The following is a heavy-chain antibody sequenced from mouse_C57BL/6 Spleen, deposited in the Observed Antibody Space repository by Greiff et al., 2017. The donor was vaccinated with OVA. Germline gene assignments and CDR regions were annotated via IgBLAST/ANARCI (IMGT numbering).Heavy chain of an antibody. J-gene: IGHJ3*01. V-gene: IGHV5-4*03. CDR2: ISVGGGYT. D-gene: IGHD6-1*01. Sequence: EVKLMESGGGLVKPGGSLKLSCAASGFTFSSYAMSWVRQTPEKRLEWVATISVGGGYTYYAENVKGRFTISRDDAKNSVYLQMSHLKSEDTAMYYCAPYSSYPFAYWGQGTTVTVAA. CDR1: GFTFSSYA. CDR3: APYSSYPFAY.